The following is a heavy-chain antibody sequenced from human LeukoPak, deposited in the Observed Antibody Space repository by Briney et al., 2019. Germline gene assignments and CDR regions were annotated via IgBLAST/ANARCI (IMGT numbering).Heavy chain of an antibody. D-gene: IGHD3-9*01. J-gene: IGHJ6*03. V-gene: IGHV1-8*01. CDR3: ARLFEDYDILTGYYYYYMDV. Sequence: ASVKVSCKASGYAFTSYDINWVRQATGQGLEWMGWMNPNSGNTGYAQKFQGRVTMTRNTSISTAYMELSSLRSEDTAVYYCARLFEDYDILTGYYYYYMDVWGKETTVTISS. CDR2: MNPNSGNT. CDR1: GYAFTSYD.